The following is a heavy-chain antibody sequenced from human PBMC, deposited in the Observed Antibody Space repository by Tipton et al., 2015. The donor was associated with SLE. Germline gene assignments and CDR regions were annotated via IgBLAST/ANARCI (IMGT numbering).Heavy chain of an antibody. CDR1: GFTLRSYG. V-gene: IGHV3-33*06. J-gene: IGHJ4*02. Sequence: RSLRLSCAASGFTLRSYGMHWVRQAPGKGLEWVALILYDGSETHYADSVKGRFTISRDISKRTVYLQMNSLRAEDTAAYYCAKDQALRSNWPLYFDYWGQGTLVTVPS. CDR2: ILYDGSET. D-gene: IGHD1-1*01. CDR3: AKDQALRSNWPLYFDY.